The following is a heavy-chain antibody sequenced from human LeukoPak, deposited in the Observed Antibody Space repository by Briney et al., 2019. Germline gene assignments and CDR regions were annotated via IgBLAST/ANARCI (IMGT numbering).Heavy chain of an antibody. V-gene: IGHV4-31*03. CDR3: ARNTSIAAVGNPSYYFYYYMDV. Sequence: SETLSLTCTVSGASISSGGYYWSWIRQYPGKGLEWIGCIYDSGGTFYTPSLKSRVSISLDTSKNQFSLRVISVTAADTAVYFCARNTSIAAVGNPSYYFYYYMDVWGKGTTVTVSS. D-gene: IGHD6-13*01. CDR1: GASISSGGYY. J-gene: IGHJ6*03. CDR2: IYDSGGT.